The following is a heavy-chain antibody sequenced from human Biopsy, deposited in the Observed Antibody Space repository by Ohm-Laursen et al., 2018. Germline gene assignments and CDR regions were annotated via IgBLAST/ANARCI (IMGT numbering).Heavy chain of an antibody. CDR1: GGDINNYY. J-gene: IGHJ2*01. CDR3: ARDRGFYSDRTVPGYFDL. CDR2: VSYTGST. V-gene: IGHV4-59*01. Sequence: TLSLTCNVSGGDINNYYWSWIRQPPGKGLEWIGYVSYTGSTDYNPSLQSRVTISVDTSKNHFSLRLRSVTPADTAMYYCARDRGFYSDRTVPGYFDLWGRGTLVTVSS. D-gene: IGHD3-22*01.